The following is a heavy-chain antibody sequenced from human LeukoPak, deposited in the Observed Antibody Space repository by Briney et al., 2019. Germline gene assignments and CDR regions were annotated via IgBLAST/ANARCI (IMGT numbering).Heavy chain of an antibody. CDR1: EYTFTGYY. Sequence: ASVKVSCKASEYTFTGYYIHWVRQAPGQGPECLGWINPNVGDTGYAQKFQGRVPMTRDTSISTAYLELRSLGSDDTAVYYCARGKRIAARPQYFFFMDVWGKGTTVTVSS. J-gene: IGHJ6*03. CDR2: INPNVGDT. CDR3: ARGKRIAARPQYFFFMDV. V-gene: IGHV1-2*02. D-gene: IGHD6-6*01.